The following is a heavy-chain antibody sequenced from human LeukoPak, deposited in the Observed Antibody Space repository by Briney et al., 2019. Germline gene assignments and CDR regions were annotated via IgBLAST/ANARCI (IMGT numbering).Heavy chain of an antibody. Sequence: GGSLRLSCAASGFTFSSYEMDWVRQAPGKGLEWVSYISSSGSTIYYADSVKGRFTISRDNAKNSLYLQMNSLRAEDTAVYYCAVATIKDYFDYWGQGTLVTVSS. CDR3: AVATIKDYFDY. CDR1: GFTFSSYE. CDR2: ISSSGSTI. J-gene: IGHJ4*02. V-gene: IGHV3-48*03. D-gene: IGHD5-24*01.